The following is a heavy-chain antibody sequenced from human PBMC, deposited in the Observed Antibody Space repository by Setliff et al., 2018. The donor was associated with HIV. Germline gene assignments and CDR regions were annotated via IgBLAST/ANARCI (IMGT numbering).Heavy chain of an antibody. J-gene: IGHJ6*02. D-gene: IGHD3-22*01. V-gene: IGHV5-51*01. CDR1: GYSFVDFW. CDR2: IYPGDSDT. CDR3: ARRGYYYDSSGYYHYYYYGMDV. Sequence: GESLKISCHLSGYSFVDFWIGWVRQMPGKGLEWVGFIYPGDSDTRYSPSFQGQVTISADKSISTAYLQWSSLKASDTAMYYCARRGYYYDSSGYYHYYYYGMDVWGQGTTVTVSS.